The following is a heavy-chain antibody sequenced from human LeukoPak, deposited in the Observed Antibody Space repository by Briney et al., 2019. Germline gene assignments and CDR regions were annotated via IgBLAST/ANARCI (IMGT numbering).Heavy chain of an antibody. J-gene: IGHJ4*02. D-gene: IGHD6-19*01. CDR3: ARSGASSSGWPFDF. CDR2: IYYSGST. V-gene: IGHV4-39*07. Sequence: SETLSLTCTVSGGSISSSSYYWGWIRQPPGKGLEWIGSIYYSGSTYYNPSLKSRVTISVDTSKNQFSLTVSSVTAADTAVYYCARSGASSSGWPFDFWGQGTLVTVPS. CDR1: GGSISSSSYY.